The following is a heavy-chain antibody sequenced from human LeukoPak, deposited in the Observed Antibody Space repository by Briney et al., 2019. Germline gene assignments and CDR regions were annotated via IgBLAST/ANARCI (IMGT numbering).Heavy chain of an antibody. CDR1: GFTFSSYS. V-gene: IGHV3-48*02. D-gene: IGHD3-10*01. CDR2: ISSGSSTI. Sequence: GGSLRLSCAASGFTFSSYSMNWVRQAPGKGLEWVSYISSGSSTIYYADSVKGRFTISRDNAKNSLYLQMNSLRDEDTAVYYCAKVEGFGELFFDYWGQGTLVTVSS. CDR3: AKVEGFGELFFDY. J-gene: IGHJ4*02.